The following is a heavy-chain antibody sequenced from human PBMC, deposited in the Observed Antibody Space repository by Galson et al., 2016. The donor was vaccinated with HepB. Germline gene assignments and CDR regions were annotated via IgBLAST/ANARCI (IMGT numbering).Heavy chain of an antibody. CDR2: INSGDGT. D-gene: IGHD2-2*01. V-gene: IGHV1-46*01. CDR3: AREVPAACNFDY. Sequence: SVKVSCKASEYTFTQYYIHWVRQAPGQGLEWMGMINSGDGTNYAQKFRGRVTMTRDTSTTTVHMELSSLRSEDSAVYYCAREVPAACNFDYWGQGTQVTVSS. J-gene: IGHJ4*02. CDR1: EYTFTQYY.